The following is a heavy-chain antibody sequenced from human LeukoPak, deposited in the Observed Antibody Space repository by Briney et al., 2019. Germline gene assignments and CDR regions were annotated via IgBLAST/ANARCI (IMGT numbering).Heavy chain of an antibody. Sequence: GGSLRLSCAASGFTFSSYSMNWVRQAPGKGLEWVSYISSSGSTIYYADSVKGRFTISRDNAKNSLYLQMNSLRAEDTAVYYCARGYGSGSFFDYWGQGTLVTVSS. CDR2: ISSSGSTI. J-gene: IGHJ4*02. D-gene: IGHD3-10*01. CDR3: ARGYGSGSFFDY. V-gene: IGHV3-48*04. CDR1: GFTFSSYS.